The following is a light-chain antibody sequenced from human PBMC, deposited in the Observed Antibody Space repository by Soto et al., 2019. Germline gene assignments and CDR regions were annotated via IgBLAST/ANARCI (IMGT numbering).Light chain of an antibody. V-gene: IGKV4-1*01. CDR3: QQYYSTPWT. CDR2: WAS. J-gene: IGKJ1*01. CDR1: QSVLYSPNNKNY. Sequence: DIAMTQSPDSLAVSLGERATINCKSSQSVLYSPNNKNYLAWYQQKPGQPPKLLIYWASTRESGVPDRFSGSGSGTDFTLTISSLQAEDVAVYYCQQYYSTPWTFGQGTKVEIK.